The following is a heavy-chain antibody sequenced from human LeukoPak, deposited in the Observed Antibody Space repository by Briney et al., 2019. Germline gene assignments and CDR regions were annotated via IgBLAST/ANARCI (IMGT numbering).Heavy chain of an antibody. D-gene: IGHD7-27*01. Sequence: GGSLRLSCAASGFTFSSYWMSWVRQAPGKGLEWVANIKQDGSEKYYVDSVKGRFTISRDNAKNSVYLLMDSLGVEDTAVYYCARDSAGVVYFDYWGQGTRVTVSS. CDR2: IKQDGSEK. CDR1: GFTFSSYW. CDR3: ARDSAGVVYFDY. J-gene: IGHJ4*02. V-gene: IGHV3-7*01.